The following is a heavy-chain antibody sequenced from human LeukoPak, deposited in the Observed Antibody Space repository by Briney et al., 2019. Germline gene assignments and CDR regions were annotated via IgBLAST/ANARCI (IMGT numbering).Heavy chain of an antibody. CDR3: ARVQRDRITMVRGTNYYYYMDV. J-gene: IGHJ6*03. CDR1: GGSISSGSYY. D-gene: IGHD3-10*01. Sequence: SQTLSLTCTVSGGSISSGSYYWSWIRQPAGKGLEWIGRIYTSGSTNYNPSLKSRVTISVDTSKNQFSLKLSSVTAADTAVYYCARVQRDRITMVRGTNYYYYMDVWGKGTTVTISS. V-gene: IGHV4-61*02. CDR2: IYTSGST.